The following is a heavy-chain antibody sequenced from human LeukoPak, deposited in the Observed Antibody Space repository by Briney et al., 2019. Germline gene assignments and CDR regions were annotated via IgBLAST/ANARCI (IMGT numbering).Heavy chain of an antibody. CDR2: ISYDGSKK. Sequence: GGSLRLSCVASGFTFSSYGMHWVRQAPGKGLEWVAVISYDGSKKYYADSVKGRFTISRDNSKNTLYLQMNSLRAEDTAVYYCAKDLGYCSSGSCTTIDYWGQGTLVTVSS. CDR3: AKDLGYCSSGSCTTIDY. D-gene: IGHD2-15*01. CDR1: GFTFSSYG. V-gene: IGHV3-30*18. J-gene: IGHJ4*02.